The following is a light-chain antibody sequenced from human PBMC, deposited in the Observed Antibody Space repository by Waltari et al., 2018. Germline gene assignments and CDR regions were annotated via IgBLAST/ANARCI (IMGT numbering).Light chain of an antibody. CDR2: CTS. CDR1: QNVTRLS. CDR3: QQYDGEVVT. Sequence: EIVLTQSPGTLSLSPGERATLSCRASQNVTRLSLTWYQQKLGQAPRLLIYCTSSRATGIPDRFSGSGSGTDFTLTISRLEPEDFAVYYCQQYDGEVVTFGGGTKVEI. J-gene: IGKJ4*01. V-gene: IGKV3-20*01.